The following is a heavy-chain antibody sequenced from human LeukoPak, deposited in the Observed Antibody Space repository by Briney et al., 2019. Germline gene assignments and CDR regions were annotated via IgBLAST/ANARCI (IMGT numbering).Heavy chain of an antibody. J-gene: IGHJ5*02. Sequence: SETLSLTCTVSGGSISSYYWSWLRQPPGKGLEWIGYIYYSGSTNYNPSLTSRVTISVDTSKNQFSLKLSSVTAADTAVYYCARASLRSQPFDPWGQGTLVTLSS. CDR3: ARASLRSQPFDP. CDR1: GGSISSYY. V-gene: IGHV4-59*01. CDR2: IYYSGST. D-gene: IGHD3-3*01.